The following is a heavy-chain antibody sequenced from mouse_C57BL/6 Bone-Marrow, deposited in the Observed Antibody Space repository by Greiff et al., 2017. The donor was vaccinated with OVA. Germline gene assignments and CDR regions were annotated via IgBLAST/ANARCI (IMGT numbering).Heavy chain of an antibody. J-gene: IGHJ3*01. V-gene: IGHV3-6*01. D-gene: IGHD2-3*01. CDR1: GYSITSGYY. Sequence: ESGPGLVKPSQSLSLTCSVTGYSITSGYYWNWIRQFPGNKLEWMGYISYDGSNNYNPSLKNRISITRYTSKNQFFLKLNSVTTEDTAAYDCASRGGRYDGYPAWFADWGQGTLVTVSA. CDR2: ISYDGSN. CDR3: ASRGGRYDGYPAWFAD.